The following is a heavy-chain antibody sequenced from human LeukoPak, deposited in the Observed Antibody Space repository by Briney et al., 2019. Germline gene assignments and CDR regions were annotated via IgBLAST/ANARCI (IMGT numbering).Heavy chain of an antibody. D-gene: IGHD3-22*01. V-gene: IGHV4-38-2*02. CDR3: ARELDYYDSSGYSTFDY. Sequence: SETLSLTCAVSGYSLSSGYYWGWIRQPPGKGLEWIGSIYHSGSTYYNPSLKSRVTISVDTSKNQFSLKLSSVTAADTAVYYCARELDYYDSSGYSTFDYWGQGTLVTVSS. J-gene: IGHJ4*02. CDR2: IYHSGST. CDR1: GYSLSSGYY.